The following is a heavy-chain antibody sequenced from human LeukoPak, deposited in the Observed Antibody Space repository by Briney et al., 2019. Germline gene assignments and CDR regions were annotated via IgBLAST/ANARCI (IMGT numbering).Heavy chain of an antibody. Sequence: SETLSLTCTVSGGSISSNNYYWGWIRQPPGKGLEWIGSIYYSGSTYYNPSLKSRVTISVDTSKNQFSLKLSSVTAADTAVYYCARGRRIRGYSGNTYFDYWGQGTLVTVSS. CDR1: GGSISSNNYY. V-gene: IGHV4-39*01. J-gene: IGHJ4*02. CDR2: IYYSGST. D-gene: IGHD5-12*01. CDR3: ARGRRIRGYSGNTYFDY.